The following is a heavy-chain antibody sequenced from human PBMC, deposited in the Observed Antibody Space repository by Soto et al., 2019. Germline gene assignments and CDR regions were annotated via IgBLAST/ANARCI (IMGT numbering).Heavy chain of an antibody. CDR1: GYTFTSWY. CDR3: AKDYKAGMRFCGADTCDPGVH. D-gene: IGHD2-21*01. Sequence: QVQLVQFGAEVKQPGASVKVSCKASGYTFTSWYIHWVRQAPGHGLEWMGIINPSSGGTIYAQKCQVRVTMTVDTTTSTVYMELSSLMFEDTALYYCAKDYKAGMRFCGADTCDPGVHLGQGALVSVSS. V-gene: IGHV1-46*01. J-gene: IGHJ4*02. CDR2: INPSSGGT.